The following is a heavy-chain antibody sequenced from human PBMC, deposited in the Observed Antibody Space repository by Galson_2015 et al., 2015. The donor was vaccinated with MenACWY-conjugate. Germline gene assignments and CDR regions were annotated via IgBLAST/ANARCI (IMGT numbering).Heavy chain of an antibody. CDR3: ARGTAVYSGYVCDD. V-gene: IGHV3-48*03. Sequence: SLRLSCAASGFTFSSYEITWVRQAPGKGLEWVSYISSGGSTIYHADSVKGRFTISRDNAKNSLYLQMNSLRAEDTAVYYCARGTAVYSGYVCDDRGQAPLAAVSS. CDR1: GFTFSSYE. J-gene: IGHJ4*02. D-gene: IGHD5-12*01. CDR2: ISSGGSTI.